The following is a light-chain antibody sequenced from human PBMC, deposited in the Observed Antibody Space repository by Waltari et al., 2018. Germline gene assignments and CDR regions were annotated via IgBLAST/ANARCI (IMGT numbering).Light chain of an antibody. J-gene: IGLJ2*01. CDR2: RNF. Sequence: QSVLTQPPSASGTPGQRVTISCSGTNSNIGNNYVFWYQQLPRAAPKLLIYRNFQRPSGVPDRVSASKSGTSASLGISGLRAEDEAVYYCAAWDDNLSGLFGGGTKLTVL. CDR3: AAWDDNLSGL. CDR1: NSNIGNNY. V-gene: IGLV1-47*01.